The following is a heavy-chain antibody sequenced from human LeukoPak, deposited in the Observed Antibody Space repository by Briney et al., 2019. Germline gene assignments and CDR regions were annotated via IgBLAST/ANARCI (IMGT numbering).Heavy chain of an antibody. V-gene: IGHV3-23*01. Sequence: PGGSLRLSCAASGFTFSSYAMSWVRQAPGKGLEWVSAISGSGGSTYYADSVKGRFTISRDNSKNTLYLQMNSLRAEDTAVYYCAEDRGSSGWYGYWGQGTLVTVSS. J-gene: IGHJ4*02. CDR3: AEDRGSSGWYGY. D-gene: IGHD6-19*01. CDR2: ISGSGGST. CDR1: GFTFSSYA.